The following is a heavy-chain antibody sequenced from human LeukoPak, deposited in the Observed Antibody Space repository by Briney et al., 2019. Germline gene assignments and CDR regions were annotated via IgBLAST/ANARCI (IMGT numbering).Heavy chain of an antibody. CDR2: ISYDGTNK. CDR1: RFTFSTFT. V-gene: IGHV3-30-3*02. D-gene: IGHD2-2*01. Sequence: GGSLRLSCTATRFTFSTFTMHWVRQAPGKGLEWVSLISYDGTNKSYADSLRGRFTISRDNSKNTLYLQMNSLRAEDTAVYYCAKPSSSTSFVLDYWGQGTLVTVSS. CDR3: AKPSSSTSFVLDY. J-gene: IGHJ4*02.